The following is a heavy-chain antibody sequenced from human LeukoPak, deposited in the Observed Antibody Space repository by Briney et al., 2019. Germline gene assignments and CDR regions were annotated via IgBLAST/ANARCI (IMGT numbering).Heavy chain of an antibody. Sequence: PGGSLRLSCAASGFTFSDYYMSWMRQAPGQGLEWVSYISTSGSTIYHADSVKGRFTISRDNAKNSLYLQMNSLRAEDTAVYYCAREHCSTTSCHFDYWGQGSLVTVSS. CDR2: ISTSGSTI. CDR3: AREHCSTTSCHFDY. CDR1: GFTFSDYY. D-gene: IGHD2-2*01. V-gene: IGHV3-11*01. J-gene: IGHJ4*02.